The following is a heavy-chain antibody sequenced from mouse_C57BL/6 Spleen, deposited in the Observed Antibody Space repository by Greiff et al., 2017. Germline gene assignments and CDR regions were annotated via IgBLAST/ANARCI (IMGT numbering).Heavy chain of an antibody. J-gene: IGHJ2*01. CDR2: IYPRSGNT. CDR1: GYTFTSYG. Sequence: QVQLQQSGAELARPGASVKLSCKASGYTFTSYGISWVKQRTGQGLEWIGEIYPRSGNTYYNEKFKGKATLTADKSSSTAYMELRSLTSEDSAVYFCARLRYGGGDKDFDYWGQGTTLTVSA. V-gene: IGHV1-81*01. D-gene: IGHD2-14*01. CDR3: ARLRYGGGDKDFDY.